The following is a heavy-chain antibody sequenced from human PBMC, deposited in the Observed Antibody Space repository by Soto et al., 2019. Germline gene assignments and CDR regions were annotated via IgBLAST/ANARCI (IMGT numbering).Heavy chain of an antibody. V-gene: IGHV1-3*01. CDR3: ARDPSDSSAYYHHYYYGLDV. CDR1: GYTFTSYG. J-gene: IGHJ6*02. Sequence: QIQLMQSGAEVKKPGASVKVSCKASGYTFTSYGTHWVRQAPGQRLEWTGWINAGNGNTKYSEKFQGRVTITSDTSASTAYLELSSMRSEATAVYYCARDPSDSSAYYHHYYYGLDVWGQGTTVTVSS. CDR2: INAGNGNT. D-gene: IGHD3-22*01.